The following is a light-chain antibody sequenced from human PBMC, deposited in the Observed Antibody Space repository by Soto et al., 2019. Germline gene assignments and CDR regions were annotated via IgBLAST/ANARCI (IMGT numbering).Light chain of an antibody. V-gene: IGLV2-14*01. CDR1: SSDVGGYNC. CDR3: SSYTSSSTTV. Sequence: QSALTQPASVSGSPGQSITISCTGTSSDVGGYNCVSWYQQYPGKAPKFMIYEVSNRPSGVSNRFSGSKSGNTGSLTISGLQAEDEADYYCSSYTSSSTTVFGTGTKLTVL. CDR2: EVS. J-gene: IGLJ1*01.